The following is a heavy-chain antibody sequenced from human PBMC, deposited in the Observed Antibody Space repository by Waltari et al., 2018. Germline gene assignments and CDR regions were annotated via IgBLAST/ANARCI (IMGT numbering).Heavy chain of an antibody. J-gene: IGHJ4*02. D-gene: IGHD3-22*01. CDR3: AKEKRISYYDSSGQFDY. Sequence: EVQLLESGGGLVKPGGSLRLSCAASGLTFTNYAMSWVRQAKGKGLGWVSVIYSGGDTYYADSGKGRFTISRDNSKNTLYLQMNSLRAEDTAVYFCAKEKRISYYDSSGQFDYWGQGTLVTVSS. CDR2: IYSGGDT. V-gene: IGHV3-23*03. CDR1: GLTFTNYA.